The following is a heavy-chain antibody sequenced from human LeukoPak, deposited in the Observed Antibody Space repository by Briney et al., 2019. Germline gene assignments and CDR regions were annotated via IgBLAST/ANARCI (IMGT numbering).Heavy chain of an antibody. V-gene: IGHV4-4*09. CDR3: VRQIYDFWSGYRSTYYYYYMDV. D-gene: IGHD3-3*01. CDR2: IYTSVST. J-gene: IGHJ6*03. CDR1: GGSISSYY. Sequence: PSETLSLTCTVSGGSISSYYWSWIRPPPGKGLEWIGYIYTSVSTNYNPSLKSRVTISVDTSKNQFSLKLSSVTAADTAVYYCVRQIYDFWSGYRSTYYYYYMDVWGKGTTVTVSS.